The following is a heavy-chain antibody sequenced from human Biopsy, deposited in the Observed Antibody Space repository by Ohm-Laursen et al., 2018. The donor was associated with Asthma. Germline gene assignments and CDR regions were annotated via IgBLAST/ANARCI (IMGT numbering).Heavy chain of an antibody. J-gene: IGHJ4*02. V-gene: IGHV3-33*05. CDR3: ARGDSSGWSHYYFDY. Sequence: SLRLSCAASGFMFRSFGMHWVRQAPGKGLEWVAVISYDGNHKFYEDSVKGRFTISRDNSKNTLYLQMHSLRVEDTAVYYCARGDSSGWSHYYFDYWGQGTLVTVSS. D-gene: IGHD6-19*01. CDR1: GFMFRSFG. CDR2: ISYDGNHK.